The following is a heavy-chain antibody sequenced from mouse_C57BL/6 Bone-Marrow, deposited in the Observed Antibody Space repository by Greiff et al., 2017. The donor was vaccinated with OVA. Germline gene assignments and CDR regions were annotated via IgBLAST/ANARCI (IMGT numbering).Heavy chain of an antibody. CDR2: INPYNGGT. V-gene: IGHV1-19*01. J-gene: IGHJ2*01. CDR1: GYTFTDYY. D-gene: IGHD1-1*01. CDR3: ARGAYYYGSSP. Sequence: VQLQQSGPVLVKPGASVKMSCKASGYTFTDYYMNWVKQSHGKSLEWIGVINPYNGGTSYNQKFKGKATLTVDKSSSTAYMELNSLTSEDSAVYYCARGAYYYGSSPWGQGTTLTVSS.